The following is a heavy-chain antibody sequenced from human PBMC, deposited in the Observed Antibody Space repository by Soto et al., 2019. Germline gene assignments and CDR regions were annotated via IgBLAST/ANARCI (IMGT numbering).Heavy chain of an antibody. Sequence: GGSLRLSCAASGFTFSSYGMHWVRQAPGKGLEWVAVISYDGSNKYYADSVKGRFTISRDNSKNTLYLQMNSLRAEDTAVYYCAKDVYYYDSSGYYHDYYYYGMDVWGQGTTVTVSS. CDR2: ISYDGSNK. D-gene: IGHD3-22*01. V-gene: IGHV3-30*18. CDR3: AKDVYYYDSSGYYHDYYYYGMDV. CDR1: GFTFSSYG. J-gene: IGHJ6*02.